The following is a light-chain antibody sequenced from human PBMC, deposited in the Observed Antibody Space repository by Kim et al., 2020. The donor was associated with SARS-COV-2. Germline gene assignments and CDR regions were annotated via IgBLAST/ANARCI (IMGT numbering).Light chain of an antibody. CDR2: DAS. J-gene: IGKJ5*01. Sequence: DIQMTQSPSSLSASVGDRVTITCQASQDISNYLNWYQQKPGKAPKLLIYDASNLETGVPSRFSGSGSGTDFTFNISSLQPEDIATYYSQQYDNLPITFGQGTRLEIK. V-gene: IGKV1-33*01. CDR1: QDISNY. CDR3: QQYDNLPIT.